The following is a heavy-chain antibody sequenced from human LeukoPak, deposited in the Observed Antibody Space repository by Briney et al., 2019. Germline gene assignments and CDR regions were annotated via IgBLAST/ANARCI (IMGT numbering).Heavy chain of an antibody. Sequence: PGGSLRLSCAASGFIVSSNYMTWVRQAPGKGLEYVSAVTSNGGSTYYADSVKGRFTISRDNSKNTLYLQMSSLRAEDTAVYYCVKDSHYDFWSGQYYFDYWGQGALVTVSS. CDR3: VKDSHYDFWSGQYYFDY. CDR1: GFIVSSNY. V-gene: IGHV3-64D*09. CDR2: VTSNGGST. J-gene: IGHJ4*02. D-gene: IGHD3-3*01.